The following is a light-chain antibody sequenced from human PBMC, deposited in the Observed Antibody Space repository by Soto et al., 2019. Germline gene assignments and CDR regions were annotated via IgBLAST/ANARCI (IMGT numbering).Light chain of an antibody. V-gene: IGKV4-1*01. CDR3: QQYYSTPTWT. CDR2: WGS. J-gene: IGKJ1*01. CDR1: QSVLYSSNNKNY. Sequence: DIVMTQSPDSLAVSLGERATINCKSSQSVLYSSNNKNYLAWYQQKSGQPPKLLIYWGSTRESGVPDRFSGSGSGTDFTLTISSLQAEDVAVYYCQQYYSTPTWTFGQGTKVEIK.